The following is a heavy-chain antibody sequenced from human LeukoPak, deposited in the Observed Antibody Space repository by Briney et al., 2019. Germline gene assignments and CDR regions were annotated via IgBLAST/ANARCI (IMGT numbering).Heavy chain of an antibody. V-gene: IGHV4-59*01. J-gene: IGHJ5*02. D-gene: IGHD1-26*01. Sequence: SETLSLTCTVSGGSISSYYWSWIRQPPGKGLEWIGYIYYSGSTNYNPSLKSRVTISVDTSKNQFSLKLSSVTAADTAVYYCARDSGCYTGEFDPWGQGTLVTVSS. CDR1: GGSISSYY. CDR2: IYYSGST. CDR3: ARDSGCYTGEFDP.